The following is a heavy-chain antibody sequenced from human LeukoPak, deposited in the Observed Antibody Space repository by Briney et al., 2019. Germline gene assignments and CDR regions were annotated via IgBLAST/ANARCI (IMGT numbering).Heavy chain of an antibody. CDR1: GFTFTFSG. J-gene: IGHJ5*02. CDR3: AKDRDGANWFDP. Sequence: PGGSLRLSCAASGFTFTFSGMHWVRQAPGKGLEWVAVISYDASKKYYADSVKGRFTISRDDSKNTLYLQMNSLRAEDTAVYYCAKDRDGANWFDPWGQGTLVTVSS. CDR2: ISYDASKK. V-gene: IGHV3-30*18. D-gene: IGHD4-17*01.